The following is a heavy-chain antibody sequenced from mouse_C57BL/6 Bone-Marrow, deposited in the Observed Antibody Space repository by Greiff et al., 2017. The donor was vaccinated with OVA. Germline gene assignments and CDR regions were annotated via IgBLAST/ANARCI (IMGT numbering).Heavy chain of an antibody. D-gene: IGHD1-1*01. CDR2: INPSNGGT. CDR3: APFTTVVEDAMDY. CDR1: GYTFTSYW. J-gene: IGHJ4*01. V-gene: IGHV1-53*01. Sequence: QVQLQQSGTELVKPGASVKLSCKASGYTFTSYWIHWVKQRPGQGLEWIGNINPSNGGTNYNEKFKSKATLTVDKSSSTAYMQLSSLTSEDSAVYYCAPFTTVVEDAMDYWGQGTSVTVSS.